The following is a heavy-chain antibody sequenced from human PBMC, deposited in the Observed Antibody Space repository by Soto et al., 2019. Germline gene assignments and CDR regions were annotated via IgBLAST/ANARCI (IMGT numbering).Heavy chain of an antibody. CDR1: GFTVSSNY. CDR3: ARHGVRHDFWSGPTNIYFDY. CDR2: LHSGGST. J-gene: IGHJ4*02. D-gene: IGHD3-3*01. V-gene: IGHV3-53*01. Sequence: GGSLRLSCAASGFTVSSNYMSWVRQAPGTGLDWVSVLHSGGSTDYADSVKGRFTISRDNSKNTLYLQMTSLRSEDTAVYYCARHGVRHDFWSGPTNIYFDYWGQGTLVTVSP.